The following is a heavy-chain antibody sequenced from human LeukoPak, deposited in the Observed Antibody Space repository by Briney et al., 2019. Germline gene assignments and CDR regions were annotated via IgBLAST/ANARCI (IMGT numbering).Heavy chain of an antibody. Sequence: PSETLSLTCTVSGGSISSYYWSWIRQPAGKGLEWIGRIHTSGSTNYNPSLKSRVTMSVDTSKNQFSLKLSSVTAADTAVYYCARRVGRYFGERAYYYYYMDVWGKGTTVTISS. CDR3: ARRVGRYFGERAYYYYYMDV. V-gene: IGHV4-4*07. J-gene: IGHJ6*03. CDR2: IHTSGST. CDR1: GGSISSYY. D-gene: IGHD3-10*01.